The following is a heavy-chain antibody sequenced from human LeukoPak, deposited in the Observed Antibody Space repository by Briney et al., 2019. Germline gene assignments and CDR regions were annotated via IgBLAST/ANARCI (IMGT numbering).Heavy chain of an antibody. J-gene: IGHJ4*02. CDR3: AKDRSYDSSGYPDY. D-gene: IGHD3-22*01. Sequence: TGGSLRLSCAASGFTFSSYGMHWVRQAPGKGLEWVAVISYDGSNKYYADSVKGRFTISRDNSKNTLYLQMNSLRAEDTAVYYCAKDRSYDSSGYPDYWGQGTLVTVSS. CDR1: GFTFSSYG. V-gene: IGHV3-30*18. CDR2: ISYDGSNK.